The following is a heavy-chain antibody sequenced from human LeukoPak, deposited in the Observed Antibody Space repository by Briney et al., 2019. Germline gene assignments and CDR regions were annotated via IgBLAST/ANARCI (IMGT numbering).Heavy chain of an antibody. CDR2: IRSKAYGGTT. D-gene: IGHD3-22*01. CDR3: TRDGYYYDSSGDKLFDY. J-gene: IGHJ4*02. CDR1: GFTFSSYS. Sequence: GGSLRLSCAASGFTFSSYSMNWVRQAPGKGLKWVGFIRSKAYGGTTEYAASVKGRFTISRDDSKSIAYLQMNSLKTEDAAVYYCTRDGYYYDSSGDKLFDYWGQGTLVTVSS. V-gene: IGHV3-49*04.